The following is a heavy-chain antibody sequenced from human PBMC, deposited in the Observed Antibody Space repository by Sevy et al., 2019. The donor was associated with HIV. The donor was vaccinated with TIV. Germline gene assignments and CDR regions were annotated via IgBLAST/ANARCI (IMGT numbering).Heavy chain of an antibody. CDR2: ISHDGINE. CDR1: GFSFSYYG. CDR3: ANAYSGSYSHSYLYALDV. D-gene: IGHD1-26*01. J-gene: IGHJ6*02. Sequence: GGSLRLSCTGSGFSFSYYGIHWVRQAPGKGLDWVALISHDGINEYYADSVKGRFTISRDNSRNTLGLEMNSLRNEDTSIYVCANAYSGSYSHSYLYALDVWGRGTTVTVSS. V-gene: IGHV3-30*18.